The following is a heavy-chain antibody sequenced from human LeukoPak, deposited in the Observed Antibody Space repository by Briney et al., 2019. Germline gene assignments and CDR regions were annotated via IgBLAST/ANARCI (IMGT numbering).Heavy chain of an antibody. Sequence: PSQTLSLTCAVSGGSISSGGYSWSWIRQPPGKGLERNGYIYHSGSSYYNPSLKSRVTISVDRSKNQFSLKLSSGTAADTAVYYCARAQAPSWFDPWGQGTLVTVSS. V-gene: IGHV4-30-2*01. J-gene: IGHJ5*02. CDR3: ARAQAPSWFDP. CDR1: GGSISSGGYS. CDR2: IYHSGSS.